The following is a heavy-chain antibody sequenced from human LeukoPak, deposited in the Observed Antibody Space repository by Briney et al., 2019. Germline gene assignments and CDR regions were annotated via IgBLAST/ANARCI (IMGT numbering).Heavy chain of an antibody. CDR2: IIPIFGIA. V-gene: IGHV1-69*04. CDR3: ARVRPPHYCSSTSCYTGMVYYYGMDV. D-gene: IGHD2-2*02. CDR1: GGTFSSYA. Sequence: SVKVSCKASGGTFSSYAISWVRQAPGQGLEWMGRIIPIFGIANYAQKFQGRVTITADKSTSTAYMELSSLRSEDTAVYYCARVRPPHYCSSTSCYTGMVYYYGMDVWGQGTTVTVSS. J-gene: IGHJ6*02.